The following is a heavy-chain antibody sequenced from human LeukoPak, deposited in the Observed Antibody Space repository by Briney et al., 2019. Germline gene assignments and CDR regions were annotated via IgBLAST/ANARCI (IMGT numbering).Heavy chain of an antibody. D-gene: IGHD1-26*01. CDR1: GGSISSSSYY. V-gene: IGHV4-39*07. J-gene: IGHJ5*02. CDR2: IYYSGST. Sequence: SENLSLTCTVSGGSISSSSYYWGWIRQPPGKGLEWIGSIYYSGSTYYNPSLKSRVTISVDTSKNQFSLKLSSVTAADTAVYYCARQSGSYRGWFDPWGQGTLVTVSS. CDR3: ARQSGSYRGWFDP.